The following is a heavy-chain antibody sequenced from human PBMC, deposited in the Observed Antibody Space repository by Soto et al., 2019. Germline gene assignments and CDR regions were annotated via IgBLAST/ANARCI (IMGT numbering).Heavy chain of an antibody. J-gene: IGHJ5*02. Sequence: GGSLRPSCAASGFTFSSYAMSWVRQAPGKGLEWVSAISGSGGSTYYADSVKGRFTISRDNSKNTLYLQMNSLRAEDTAVYYCATRLLYGSGSYMIRSWFDPWGQGTLVTVSS. V-gene: IGHV3-23*01. CDR2: ISGSGGST. D-gene: IGHD3-10*01. CDR1: GFTFSSYA. CDR3: ATRLLYGSGSYMIRSWFDP.